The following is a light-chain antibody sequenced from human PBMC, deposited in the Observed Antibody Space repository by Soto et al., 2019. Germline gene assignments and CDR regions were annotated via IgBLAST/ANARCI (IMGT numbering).Light chain of an antibody. V-gene: IGKV1-5*01. CDR2: DVA. CDR3: QQYNSYPLT. Sequence: DIQMTQSPSTLSASVGDRVTITCRASQSNDRWLAWYQQRPGRAPKLLIYDVANLETGVPSRFSGSGSETEFTLTISSLQPDDFAIYYCQQYNSYPLTFGGGTKVDIK. CDR1: QSNDRW. J-gene: IGKJ4*01.